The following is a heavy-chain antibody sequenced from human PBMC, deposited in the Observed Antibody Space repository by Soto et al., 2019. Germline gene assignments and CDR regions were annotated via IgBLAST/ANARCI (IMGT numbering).Heavy chain of an antibody. D-gene: IGHD6-19*01. CDR1: GFTFSSYS. V-gene: IGHV3-21*01. CDR2: ISSSSSYI. CDR3: ASDPMIAVAGLHLGIL. J-gene: IGHJ4*01. Sequence: PGGSLRLSCAASGFTFSSYSMNWVRQAPGKGPEWVSSISSSSSYIYYADSVKGRFTISRDNAKNSLYLQMNSLRAEDTAVYYCASDPMIAVAGLHLGILWGHGTLVTVSP.